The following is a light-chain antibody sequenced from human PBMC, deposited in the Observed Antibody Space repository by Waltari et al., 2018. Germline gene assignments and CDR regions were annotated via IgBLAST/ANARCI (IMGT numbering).Light chain of an antibody. CDR2: AAS. V-gene: IGKV1-NL1*01. J-gene: IGKJ4*01. CDR1: QGISNS. Sequence: DIQMTQSPSSLSASLGDRVTITCRASQGISNSLAWYQEKPGKAPKLLLYAASSLPLGVPSRFSGSGAGTDYTLTISSLQPEDFATYYCQQYGKTPPTFGGGTKLQIK. CDR3: QQYGKTPPT.